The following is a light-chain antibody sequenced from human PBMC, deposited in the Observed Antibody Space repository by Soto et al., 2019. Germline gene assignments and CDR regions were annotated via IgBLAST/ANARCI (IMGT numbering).Light chain of an antibody. J-gene: IGKJ2*02. Sequence: EIVMTQSPATLSVSPGERVTLSCRASQSVSSNLAWYQQKPGQAPRLLLYGASTRATGIPARFSGSESGTEFTLTISALESEDFAFYYCQQYNNWPPCTFGQGTKLEIK. V-gene: IGKV3-15*01. CDR2: GAS. CDR3: QQYNNWPPCT. CDR1: QSVSSN.